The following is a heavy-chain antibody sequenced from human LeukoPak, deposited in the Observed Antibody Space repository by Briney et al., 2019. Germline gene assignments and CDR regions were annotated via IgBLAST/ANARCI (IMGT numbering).Heavy chain of an antibody. CDR2: IYTSGST. CDR3: ARSGASSGPPNWFDP. Sequence: PSETLSLTCTVSGGSISSGSYYWSWIRQPAGKGLEWIGRIYTSGSTNYNPSLKSRVTISVDTSKNQFSLKLSSVTAADTAVYYCARSGASSGPPNWFDPWGQGTLVTVSS. J-gene: IGHJ5*02. D-gene: IGHD6-19*01. CDR1: GGSISSGSYY. V-gene: IGHV4-61*02.